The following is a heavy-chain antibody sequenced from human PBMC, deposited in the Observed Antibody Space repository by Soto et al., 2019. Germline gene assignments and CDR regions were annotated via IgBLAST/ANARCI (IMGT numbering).Heavy chain of an antibody. J-gene: IGHJ4*02. Sequence: GGSLRLSCAVSGFTLRTNGMTWFRQAPGKGPEWVSDIVGSDYTYYADSVKGRFTISRDNSKNTLYLEMSSLRAEDTAVYYCAGHGGNSYLGQGILVTVSS. CDR3: AGHGGNSY. D-gene: IGHD1-26*01. CDR2: IVGSDYT. CDR1: GFTLRTNG. V-gene: IGHV3-23*01.